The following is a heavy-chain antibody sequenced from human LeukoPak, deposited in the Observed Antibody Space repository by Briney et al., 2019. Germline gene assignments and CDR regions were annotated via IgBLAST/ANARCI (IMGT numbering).Heavy chain of an antibody. Sequence: PSETLSLTCTVSGGSISSYYWSWIRQPPGKGLEWIGYIYYSGSTYYNPSHKSRVTISVDTSKNQFSLKLSSVTAADTAVYYCARDQSGSYYQFDYWGQGTLVTVSS. J-gene: IGHJ4*02. V-gene: IGHV4-59*01. CDR1: GGSISSYY. CDR2: IYYSGST. D-gene: IGHD3-10*01. CDR3: ARDQSGSYYQFDY.